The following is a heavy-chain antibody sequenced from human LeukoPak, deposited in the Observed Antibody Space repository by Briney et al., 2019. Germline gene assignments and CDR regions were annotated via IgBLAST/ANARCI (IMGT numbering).Heavy chain of an antibody. Sequence: GGSLRLSCAASGFNFSSYWMSWVRQAPGKGLEWVANIKQDGSEKYYVDSVKGRFTISRDNAKNSLYLQMNSLRAEDTAVYYCARDHYYGSAGIDYWGQGTLVTVSS. J-gene: IGHJ4*02. CDR2: IKQDGSEK. D-gene: IGHD3-10*01. V-gene: IGHV3-7*01. CDR1: GFNFSSYW. CDR3: ARDHYYGSAGIDY.